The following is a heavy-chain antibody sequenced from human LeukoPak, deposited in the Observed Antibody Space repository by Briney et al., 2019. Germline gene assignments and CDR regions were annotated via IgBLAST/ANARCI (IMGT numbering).Heavy chain of an antibody. J-gene: IGHJ5*02. D-gene: IGHD3-10*01. CDR3: TRRPHGSGSPFDP. CDR2: IYTSGSP. V-gene: IGHV4-61*02. Sequence: PSETLSLTCTVSGSSISSGSYYWSWIRQPAGKGLEWIGRIYTSGSPNYNPSLKSRVTISVDSSKNQFSLKLTSVTAADTAVYYCTRRPHGSGSPFDPWGQGTLVTVSS. CDR1: GSSISSGSYY.